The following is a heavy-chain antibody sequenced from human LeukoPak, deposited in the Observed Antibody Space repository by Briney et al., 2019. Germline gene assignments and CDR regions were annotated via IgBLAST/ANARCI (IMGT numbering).Heavy chain of an antibody. CDR3: ASGTTNPHYFDY. V-gene: IGHV3-7*05. J-gene: IGHJ4*02. CDR2: INQEESEK. Sequence: GGSLRLSCVASGFTFINAWMTWVRQAPGKGLEWVANINQEESEKYYVDSVKGRFTISRDNAKNSLYLQMNSLRAEDTAVYYCASGTTNPHYFDYWGRGTLVTVSS. D-gene: IGHD1-26*01. CDR1: GFTFINAW.